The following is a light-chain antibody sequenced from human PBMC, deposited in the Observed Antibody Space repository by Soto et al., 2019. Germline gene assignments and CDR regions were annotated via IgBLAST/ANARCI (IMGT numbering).Light chain of an antibody. CDR2: TNN. Sequence: QAVVTQPPSASGTPGQRVTISCSGSSSNIGSNTVNWYQQLPGTAPKLLIQTNNQRPSGVPDRFSGSKSGASASLAISGLQSEDEADYYCAAWDDSLNGRVFGGGTKVTVL. CDR3: AAWDDSLNGRV. V-gene: IGLV1-44*01. J-gene: IGLJ3*02. CDR1: SSNIGSNT.